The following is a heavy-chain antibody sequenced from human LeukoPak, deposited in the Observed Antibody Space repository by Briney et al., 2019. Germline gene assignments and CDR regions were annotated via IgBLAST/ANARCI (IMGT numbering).Heavy chain of an antibody. CDR2: ISPNGDNI. Sequence: GGSLRLSCAAAGFPFSDRYVSWIRQAPGKGMEWVAYISPNGDNIHYADSVKGRFTISRDNAKNSLFLQVNSLRAEDTAVYYCVTESGWLFDFWGQGTLVTVSS. D-gene: IGHD6-19*01. CDR3: VTESGWLFDF. CDR1: GFPFSDRY. J-gene: IGHJ4*02. V-gene: IGHV3-11*04.